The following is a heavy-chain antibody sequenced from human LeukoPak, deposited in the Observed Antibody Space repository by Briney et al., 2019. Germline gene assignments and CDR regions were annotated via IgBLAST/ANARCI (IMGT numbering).Heavy chain of an antibody. V-gene: IGHV3-74*01. Sequence: GGSLRLSRAASGFTFSSYWMHWVRQAPGKGLVWVSRINSDGGSTSYADSVKGRFTISRDNAKNTLYLQMNSLRAEDTAVYYCARVFEDFSFRREFFDYWGQGTLVTVSS. CDR1: GFTFSSYW. CDR3: ARVFEDFSFRREFFDY. D-gene: IGHD3-10*01. J-gene: IGHJ4*02. CDR2: INSDGGST.